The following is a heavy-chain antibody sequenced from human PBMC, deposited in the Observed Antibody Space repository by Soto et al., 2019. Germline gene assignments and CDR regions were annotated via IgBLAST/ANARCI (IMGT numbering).Heavy chain of an antibody. CDR3: ARRGSGSYYDY. D-gene: IGHD1-26*01. CDR2: ISGSGGST. V-gene: IGHV3-23*01. CDR1: GFTFSSYA. J-gene: IGHJ4*02. Sequence: EVQLLESGGGLVQPGGSLRLSCAASGFTFSSYAMRWVRQAPVKGLEWVSAISGSGGSTYYADSVKGRFTISIDNSKNTLYLQMNRLRAEDTAVYYCARRGSGSYYDYWGQGTLVTVSS.